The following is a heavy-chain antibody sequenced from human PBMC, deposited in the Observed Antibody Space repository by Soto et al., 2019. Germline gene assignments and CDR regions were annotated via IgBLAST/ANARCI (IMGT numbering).Heavy chain of an antibody. Sequence: PSETLSLTCSVSGGTISGYYWTWIRQPAGKGLEWIGRIYSSGNTKYNPSLQRRVSMSLDTSNNQFSLRLTSVPAADTAVYYCARGQRFSDWFDPWGQGTLVAVSS. CDR2: IYSSGNT. D-gene: IGHD3-3*01. J-gene: IGHJ5*02. CDR3: ARGQRFSDWFDP. V-gene: IGHV4-4*07. CDR1: GGTISGYY.